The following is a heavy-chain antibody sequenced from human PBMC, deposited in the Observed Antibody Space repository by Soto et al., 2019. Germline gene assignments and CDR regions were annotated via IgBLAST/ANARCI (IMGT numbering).Heavy chain of an antibody. CDR1: GFTFSSYA. J-gene: IGHJ4*02. CDR3: ATRGTPGKPPY. V-gene: IGHV3-23*01. Sequence: EVQVLESGGGLVQPGGSLRLSCAASGFTFSSYAMSWVRQAPGKGLEWVSAISGSGGSTYYADAVKGRFTISRDNSKNTLYLQMNSLRAEDTAVYYCATRGTPGKPPYWGQGTLVTVSS. CDR2: ISGSGGST. D-gene: IGHD2-21*01.